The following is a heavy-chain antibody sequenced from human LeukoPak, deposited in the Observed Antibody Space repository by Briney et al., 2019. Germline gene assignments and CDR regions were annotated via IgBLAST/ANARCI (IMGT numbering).Heavy chain of an antibody. D-gene: IGHD3-22*01. CDR1: GFTVSSNS. V-gene: IGHV3-53*01. J-gene: IGHJ4*02. Sequence: GGSLRLSCTVSGFTVSSNSMSWVRQAPGKGLEWVSFIYSDNTHYSDSVKGRFTISRDNAKNSLYLQMNSLRAEDTAVYYCARDLSPVYYYDSSGYYYGRNDYWGQGTLVTVSS. CDR3: ARDLSPVYYYDSSGYYYGRNDY. CDR2: IYSDNT.